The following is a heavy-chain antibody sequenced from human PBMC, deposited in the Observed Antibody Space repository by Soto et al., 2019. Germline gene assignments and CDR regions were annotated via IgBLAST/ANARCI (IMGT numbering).Heavy chain of an antibody. CDR3: ARGLWSGYYYYYYGMDV. J-gene: IGHJ6*02. D-gene: IGHD3-3*01. CDR1: GGSISSYY. Sequence: PWETLSLTCTVSGGSISSYYWSWIRQPPGKGLEWIGYIYYSGSTNYNPSLKSRVTISVDTSKNQFSLKLSSVTAADTAVYYCARGLWSGYYYYYYGMDVWGQGTTVTVSS. CDR2: IYYSGST. V-gene: IGHV4-59*01.